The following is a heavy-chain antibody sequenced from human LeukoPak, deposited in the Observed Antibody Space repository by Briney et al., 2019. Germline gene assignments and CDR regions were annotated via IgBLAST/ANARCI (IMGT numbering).Heavy chain of an antibody. CDR1: GYTFTSYG. CDR3: ARVAGYCSSTSCYELYDY. J-gene: IGHJ4*02. D-gene: IGHD2-2*01. Sequence: GASVKVSCKASGYTFTSYGISWVRQAPGQGLEWMGWISAYNGNTNYAQKLQGRVTMTTDTSTSTAYMELRSLRSDDTAVYNCARVAGYCSSTSCYELYDYWGQGTLVTVSS. CDR2: ISAYNGNT. V-gene: IGHV1-18*04.